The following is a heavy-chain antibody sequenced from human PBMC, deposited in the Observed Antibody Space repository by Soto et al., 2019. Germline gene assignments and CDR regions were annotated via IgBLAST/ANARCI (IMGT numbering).Heavy chain of an antibody. V-gene: IGHV1-69*13. D-gene: IGHD2-15*01. J-gene: IGHJ3*02. CDR2: IIPIFGTA. CDR1: GGTFSSYA. Sequence: SVKVSCKASGGTFSSYAISWVRQAPGQGLEWMGGIIPIFGTANYAQKFQGRVTITADESTSTAYMELSSLRSEDTAVYYCARGQNIVVVVAATPDAYDIWGQGTMVTVS. CDR3: ARGQNIVVVVAATPDAYDI.